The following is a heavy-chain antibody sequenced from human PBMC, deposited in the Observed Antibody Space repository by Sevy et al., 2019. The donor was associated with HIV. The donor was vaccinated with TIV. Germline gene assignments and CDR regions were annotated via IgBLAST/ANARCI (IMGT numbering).Heavy chain of an antibody. Sequence: GGSLRLSCTASGFTFSSAWMSWVRQAPGKGLEWVGRIKSEFDGGAIDYAAPVKGRFTIAREDSKNTVYLQMNSLKTEDTSVYYCITDPAYRGYDEEVINYYFYGMDVWGQGTTVTVSS. CDR3: ITDPAYRGYDEEVINYYFYGMDV. CDR2: IKSEFDGGAI. CDR1: GFTFSSAW. D-gene: IGHD5-12*01. V-gene: IGHV3-15*01. J-gene: IGHJ6*02.